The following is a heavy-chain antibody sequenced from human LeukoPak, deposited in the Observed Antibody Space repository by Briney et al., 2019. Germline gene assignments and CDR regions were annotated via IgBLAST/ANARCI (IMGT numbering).Heavy chain of an antibody. J-gene: IGHJ4*01. CDR1: GFTFDTYA. CDR3: ANYCGGDCFRNFDC. D-gene: IGHD2-21*02. V-gene: IGHV3-23*01. Sequence: GGSLRLSCAASGFTFDTYAMTWVRQAPGRGLEWVTVIGPTGHDIHYADSVKGRFTISRDNSQNTLYLQMSSLRAEDTAVYYCANYCGGDCFRNFDCWGHGTLVTVSS. CDR2: IGPTGHDI.